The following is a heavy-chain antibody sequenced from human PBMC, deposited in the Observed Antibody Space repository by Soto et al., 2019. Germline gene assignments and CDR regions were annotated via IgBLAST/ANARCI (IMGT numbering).Heavy chain of an antibody. Sequence: QVQLVQSGAEVKRPGASVKVSCKASGYTFTKYDISWVRQAPGQGLEWLGLISPNSGRPSSAQKFEGRVTMTTDTSTTTAYLELGSLRSDDTAVYYCVRQYYDFWTDYPDFDYWGQGTLVTVSS. J-gene: IGHJ4*02. CDR1: GYTFTKYD. V-gene: IGHV1-18*04. CDR3: VRQYYDFWTDYPDFDY. D-gene: IGHD3-3*01. CDR2: ISPNSGRP.